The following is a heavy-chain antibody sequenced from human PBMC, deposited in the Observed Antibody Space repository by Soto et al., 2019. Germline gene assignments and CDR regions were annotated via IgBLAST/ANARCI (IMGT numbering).Heavy chain of an antibody. CDR2: ISSYNGNT. V-gene: IGHV1-18*01. Sequence: ASVKVSCKASGYTFTAYGFSWVRQAPGQGLEWMGWISSYNGNTKYAQKLQGRASMTTDTSTSTVSMELRSLRSDDTAVYYCARGSASSGYSSFDCWGQGTLVTVSS. CDR1: GYTFTAYG. CDR3: ARGSASSGYSSFDC. D-gene: IGHD3-22*01. J-gene: IGHJ4*01.